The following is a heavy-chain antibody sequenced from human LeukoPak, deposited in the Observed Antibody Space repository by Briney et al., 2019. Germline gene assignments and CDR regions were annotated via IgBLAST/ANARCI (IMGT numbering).Heavy chain of an antibody. D-gene: IGHD4-17*01. CDR2: IYSGGST. Sequence: GGSLRLSCAASGFTVSSNYMNWVRQAPGKGLEWVSVIYSGGSTYYADSVKGRFTISRDNSKNTLYLQMNSLRAEDTAVYYCARAKGHYGSYFDYWGQGTLVTVSS. J-gene: IGHJ4*02. CDR1: GFTVSSNY. V-gene: IGHV3-53*01. CDR3: ARAKGHYGSYFDY.